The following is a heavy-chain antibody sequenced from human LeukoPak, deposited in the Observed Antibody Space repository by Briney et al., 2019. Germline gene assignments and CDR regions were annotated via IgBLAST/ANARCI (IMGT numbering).Heavy chain of an antibody. CDR1: GGSISGYY. J-gene: IGHJ2*01. CDR3: ARQSEGYFEL. V-gene: IGHV4-59*08. CDR2: VYYRGAT. Sequence: PSETLSLTCTVSGGSISGYYWSWIRQSPGKGLEWIGFVYYRGATDYNPPLKNRVTLSLDTSRSHISLNLRSVTATDTAVYYCARQSEGYFELWGRGILVTVSS.